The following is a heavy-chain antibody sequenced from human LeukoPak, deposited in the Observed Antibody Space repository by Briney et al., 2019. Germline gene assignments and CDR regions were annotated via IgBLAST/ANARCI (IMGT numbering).Heavy chain of an antibody. CDR3: ARDLGYCSGDSCYHYFDY. V-gene: IGHV4-4*07. Sequence: SETLSLTCTVSGGSISSYYWSWIRQPAGKGLEWIGRISTSGSTNYNPSLKSRVTMSVDTSKNQFSLKLISVTAADTAVYYCARDLGYCSGDSCYHYFDYWGQGTLVTVSS. J-gene: IGHJ4*02. D-gene: IGHD2-15*01. CDR1: GGSISSYY. CDR2: ISTSGST.